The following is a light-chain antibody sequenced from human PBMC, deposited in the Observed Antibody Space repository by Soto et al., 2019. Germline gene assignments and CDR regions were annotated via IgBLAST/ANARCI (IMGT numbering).Light chain of an antibody. J-gene: IGKJ1*01. CDR3: KQYYKWHPTWT. CDR1: QSVSSS. V-gene: IGKV3-15*01. Sequence: EIVMTQSPGTLSLSPGERSTLSCMASQSVSSSVAWYQQKPGQAPRLLIYDSSSRATGVPARFSGSGSGTEFSLAISSLQSEDFAVYYCKQYYKWHPTWTFGQGTKVDI. CDR2: DSS.